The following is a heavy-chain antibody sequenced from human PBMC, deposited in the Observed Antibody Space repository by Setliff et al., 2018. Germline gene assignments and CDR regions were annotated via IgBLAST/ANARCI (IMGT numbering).Heavy chain of an antibody. D-gene: IGHD2-21*02. CDR2: ISGGSDRT. CDR3: ARDRYCGGDCYSWYFQH. V-gene: IGHV3-48*01. Sequence: LRLSCAASGFTFSSFSMDWIRQAPGKGLEWVSYISGGSDRTYYADSVKGRFTISRDNAKNSLFLQMNSLRAEDTAVYYCARDRYCGGDCYSWYFQHWGQGTLVTVSS. J-gene: IGHJ1*01. CDR1: GFTFSSFS.